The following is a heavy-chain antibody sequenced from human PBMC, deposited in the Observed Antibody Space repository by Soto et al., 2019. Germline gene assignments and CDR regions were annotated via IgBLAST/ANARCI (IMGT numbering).Heavy chain of an antibody. CDR1: GFTFSSYC. Sequence: GGSLRLSCAASGFTFSSYCMSWVRQAPGKGLEWVANIKQDGSEKYYVDSVKGRFTISRDNAKNSLYLQMNSLRAEDTAVYYCARVGSGDAFDIWGQGTMVTVSS. D-gene: IGHD1-26*01. V-gene: IGHV3-7*03. CDR2: IKQDGSEK. J-gene: IGHJ3*02. CDR3: ARVGSGDAFDI.